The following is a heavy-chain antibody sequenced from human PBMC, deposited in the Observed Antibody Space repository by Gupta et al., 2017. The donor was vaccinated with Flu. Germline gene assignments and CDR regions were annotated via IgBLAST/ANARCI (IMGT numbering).Heavy chain of an antibody. CDR2: ISSSSGYK. V-gene: IGHV3-21*01. CDR3: ARGTTYAYNFWYFDL. CDR1: YS. D-gene: IGHD3-16*01. J-gene: IGHJ2*01. Sequence: YSINGVRQAPGKELEWVASISSSSGYKYYADSGKGRFTISRDNAKNALYLQMKSLRAEDTAVYYCARGTTYAYNFWYFDLWGRGTLVTVSS.